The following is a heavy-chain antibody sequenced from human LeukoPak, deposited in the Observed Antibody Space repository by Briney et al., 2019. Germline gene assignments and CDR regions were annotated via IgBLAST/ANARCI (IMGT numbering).Heavy chain of an antibody. V-gene: IGHV1-2*02. CDR3: ARDHRVVESQLAEFDY. CDR2: INPNSGGT. D-gene: IGHD2-15*01. CDR1: GYTFTGYY. Sequence: GASVKVSCKASGYTFTGYYMHWVRQAPGQGLEWMGWINPNSGGTNYAQKFQGRVTMTRDTSISTAYMELSRLRSDDTAVYYCARDHRVVESQLAEFDYWGQGTLVTVSS. J-gene: IGHJ4*02.